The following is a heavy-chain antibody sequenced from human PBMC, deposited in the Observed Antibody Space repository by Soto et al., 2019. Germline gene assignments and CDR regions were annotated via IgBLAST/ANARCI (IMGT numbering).Heavy chain of an antibody. CDR2: ISPSSGAT. CDR3: AKYCGGDCRHFDA. V-gene: IGHV1-46*01. CDR1: GYNFIAYY. D-gene: IGHD2-21*02. J-gene: IGHJ4*02. Sequence: EASVKVSCKTSGYNFIAYYIYWVRQAPGQGPEWMGMISPSSGATNIAQKFQGRITVTSDSSTNTAYLQLSSLRSEDAAVYYCAKYCGGDCRHFDAWGQGTRVTVSS.